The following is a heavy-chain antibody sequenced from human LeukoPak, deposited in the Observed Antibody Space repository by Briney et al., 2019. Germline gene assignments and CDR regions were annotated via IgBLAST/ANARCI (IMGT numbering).Heavy chain of an antibody. J-gene: IGHJ4*02. D-gene: IGHD1-26*01. Sequence: QPSETLSLTCTVSGYFISSGYYWGWIRQPPGKGLEWIGSIYHSGSTNYNPSLKSRVTMSLDTSKNQFSLKLSSVTAADTAVYYCARAAHSGSLAPFDYWGQGTLVTVSS. CDR1: GYFISSGYY. CDR3: ARAAHSGSLAPFDY. V-gene: IGHV4-38-2*02. CDR2: IYHSGST.